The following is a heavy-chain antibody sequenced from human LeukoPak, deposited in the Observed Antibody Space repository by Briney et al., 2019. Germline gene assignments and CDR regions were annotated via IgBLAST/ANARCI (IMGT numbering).Heavy chain of an antibody. CDR3: ARVLFGPEGYSSGWYSSYYYYMDV. CDR1: GDSVSSNSAA. J-gene: IGHJ6*03. D-gene: IGHD6-19*01. Sequence: SQTLSLTCAISGDSVSSNSAAWNWIRQSPSRGLEWLGRTYYRSKWYNDYAVSVKSRITINPDTSKNQFSLQLNSVTPEDTAFYYCARVLFGPEGYSSGWYSSYYYYMDVWGKGTTVTVSS. V-gene: IGHV6-1*01. CDR2: TYYRSKWYN.